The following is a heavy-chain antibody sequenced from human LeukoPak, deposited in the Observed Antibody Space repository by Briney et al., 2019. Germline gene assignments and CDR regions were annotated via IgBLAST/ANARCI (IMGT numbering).Heavy chain of an antibody. CDR3: AREGLTYYYDSSGYYPY. Sequence: SVKVSCKASGGTFSSYAISWVRQAPGQGLEWMGRIIPILGIANYAQKFQVRVTITADKSTSTAYMELSSLRSEDTAVYYCAREGLTYYYDSSGYYPYWGQGTLVTVSS. CDR1: GGTFSSYA. CDR2: IIPILGIA. J-gene: IGHJ4*02. V-gene: IGHV1-69*04. D-gene: IGHD3-22*01.